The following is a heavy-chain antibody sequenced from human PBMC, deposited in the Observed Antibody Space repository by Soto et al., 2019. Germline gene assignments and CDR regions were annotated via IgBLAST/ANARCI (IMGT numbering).Heavy chain of an antibody. D-gene: IGHD4-17*01. V-gene: IGHV1-18*04. CDR2: ISAYNGNT. J-gene: IGHJ4*02. CDR1: GYTFTSYG. CDR3: ARDQDWMTTVNKGRVDY. Sequence: QVQLVQSGAEVKKPGASVKVSCKASGYTFTSYGSSWVRQAPGQGLEWMGWISAYNGNTNYAQKLQGRVTMTTDTSTSTAYMELRRLRSDDTAVYYCARDQDWMTTVNKGRVDYWGQGTLVTVSS.